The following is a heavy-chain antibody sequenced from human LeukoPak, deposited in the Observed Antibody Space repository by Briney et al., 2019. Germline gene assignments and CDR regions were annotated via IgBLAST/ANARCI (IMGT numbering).Heavy chain of an antibody. D-gene: IGHD4-17*01. CDR3: ARWGPVTTTSRVYDYYGMDV. CDR2: ISTYRGNT. V-gene: IGHV1-18*01. CDR1: GYTFISYG. J-gene: IGHJ6*02. Sequence: ASVRVSCKASGYTFISYGITWVRQAPGQGLEWMGWISTYRGNTNYAQKLQVRVTMTRVTSTSTVYMELRNLRSDDTAMYYCARWGPVTTTSRVYDYYGMDVWGQGTTVTVSS.